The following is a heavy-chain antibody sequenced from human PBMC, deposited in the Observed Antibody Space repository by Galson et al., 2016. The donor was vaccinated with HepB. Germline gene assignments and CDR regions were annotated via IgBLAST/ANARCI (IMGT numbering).Heavy chain of an antibody. V-gene: IGHV6-1*01. CDR1: GDSVSSDSCT. CDR2: TYYRSKWYN. CDR3: AKNINWGFES. D-gene: IGHD7-27*01. Sequence: CAISGDSVSSDSCTWNWIRQSPSRGLEWLGRTYYRSKWYNEYASSVESRINIKPDTSRNQFSLQLNSVTPEDTAVYYCAKNINWGFESWGQGTQVTVSS. J-gene: IGHJ4*02.